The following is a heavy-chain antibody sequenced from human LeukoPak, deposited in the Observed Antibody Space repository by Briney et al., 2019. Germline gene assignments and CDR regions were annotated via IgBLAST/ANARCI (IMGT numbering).Heavy chain of an antibody. J-gene: IGHJ4*02. CDR3: ARGGMILGYGPQEHDY. CDR1: AFTFSSYS. D-gene: IGHD3-22*01. CDR2: ISSSGSYI. V-gene: IGHV3-21*01. Sequence: GGSLRLSCAASAFTFSSYSMNWVRQAPGKGLEWVSSISSSGSYIYYADSVKGRFTISRDNAKNSLYLQMNSLRAEDTAVYYCARGGMILGYGPQEHDYWGQGTLVTVSS.